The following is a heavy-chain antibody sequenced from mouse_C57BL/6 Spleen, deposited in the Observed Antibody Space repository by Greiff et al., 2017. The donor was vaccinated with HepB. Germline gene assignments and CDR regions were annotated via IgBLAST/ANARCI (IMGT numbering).Heavy chain of an antibody. Sequence: SGTVLARPGASVKMSCKTSGYTFTSYWMHWVKQRPGQGLEWIGAIYPGNSDTSYNQKFKGKAKLTAVTSASTAYMELSSLTNEDSAVYYCRGDLLWSRNYFDYWGQGTTLTVSS. CDR1: GYTFTSYW. CDR2: IYPGNSDT. V-gene: IGHV1-5*01. D-gene: IGHD2-1*01. CDR3: RGDLLWSRNYFDY. J-gene: IGHJ2*01.